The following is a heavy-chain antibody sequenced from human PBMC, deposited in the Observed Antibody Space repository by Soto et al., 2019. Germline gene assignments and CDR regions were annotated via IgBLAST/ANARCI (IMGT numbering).Heavy chain of an antibody. V-gene: IGHV5-51*01. CDR1: GYIFTRYW. D-gene: IGHD4-17*01. J-gene: IGHJ6*02. CDR2: IYPGDSDT. Sequence: GESLKISCKASGYIFTRYWIGWVRQMPGKGLEWMGIIYPGDSDTRYSPSFQGQVTISADKSISTASLQWSSLKASDTAVYYCARQSPTPGYYYFSYGMDVWGQGTTVTVS. CDR3: ARQSPTPGYYYFSYGMDV.